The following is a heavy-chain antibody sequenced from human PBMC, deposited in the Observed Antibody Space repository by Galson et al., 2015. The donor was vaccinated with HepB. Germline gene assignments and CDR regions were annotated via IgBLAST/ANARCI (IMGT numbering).Heavy chain of an antibody. CDR3: VWDLKGIAVAGTDY. D-gene: IGHD6-19*01. CDR2: INSDGSST. J-gene: IGHJ4*02. V-gene: IGHV3-74*01. CDR1: GFTFSSYW. Sequence: SLRLSCAASGFTFSSYWMHWVRQAPGKGLVWVSRINSDGSSTSYADSVKGRFTISRDNAKNTLYLQMNSLRAEDTAVYYCVWDLKGIAVAGTDYWGQGTLVTVSS.